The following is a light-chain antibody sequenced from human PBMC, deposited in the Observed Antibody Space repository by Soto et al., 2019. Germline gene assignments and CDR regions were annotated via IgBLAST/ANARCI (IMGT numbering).Light chain of an antibody. J-gene: IGKJ1*01. V-gene: IGKV3-20*01. CDR2: GAS. Sequence: EIVLTQSPGTLSLSTGERATLSCRASQSVSSYLAWYQQEPGQAPRLLISGASSRATGIPGRFGGSGSGTDFTLTISRLEPDDFAVYYCQHYINSLLTCGQGTKVDI. CDR3: QHYINSLLT. CDR1: QSVSSY.